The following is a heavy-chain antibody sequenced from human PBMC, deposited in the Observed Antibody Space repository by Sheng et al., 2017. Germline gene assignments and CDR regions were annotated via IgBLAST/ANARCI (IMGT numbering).Heavy chain of an antibody. V-gene: IGHV4-34*01. CDR2: INHSGST. CDR3: ATILYYDSSGYYAGHFDY. D-gene: IGHD3-22*01. CDR1: GWSFSGYY. Sequence: QVQLQQWGAGLLKPSETLSLTCAVYGWSFSGYYWSWIRQPPGKGLEWIGEINHSGSTNYNPSLKSRVTISVDTSKNQFSLKLSSVTAADTAVYYCATILYYDSSGYYAGHFDYWGQGTLVTVSS. J-gene: IGHJ4*02.